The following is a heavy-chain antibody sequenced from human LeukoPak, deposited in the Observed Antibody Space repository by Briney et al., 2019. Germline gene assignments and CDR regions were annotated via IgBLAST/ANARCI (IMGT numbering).Heavy chain of an antibody. D-gene: IGHD6-13*01. Sequence: GGSLRLSCAASGFTFSSYEMNWVRQAPGKGLEWVSYISSSGSTIYYADSVKGRFTISRDNAKNSLYLQMNSLRAEDTAVYYCAKIFSAAGTWEVYYYYYMDVWGKGTTVTVSS. V-gene: IGHV3-48*03. CDR3: AKIFSAAGTWEVYYYYYMDV. CDR1: GFTFSSYE. J-gene: IGHJ6*03. CDR2: ISSSGSTI.